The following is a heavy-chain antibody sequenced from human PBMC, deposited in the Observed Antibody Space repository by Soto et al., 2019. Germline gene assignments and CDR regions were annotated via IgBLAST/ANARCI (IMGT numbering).Heavy chain of an antibody. CDR2: IYYSGST. Sequence: PSETLSLTCTVSGDSISSGGYYWSWIRQHPGKGLEWIAHIYYSGSTYYNPSLKGRVTISLDTSNNQLSLKLNSVSAADTAVYYCARDGDYGSGDSKVWAFDFWGQGTLVTVSS. D-gene: IGHD3-10*01. CDR1: GDSISSGGYY. V-gene: IGHV4-31*03. J-gene: IGHJ3*01. CDR3: ARDGDYGSGDSKVWAFDF.